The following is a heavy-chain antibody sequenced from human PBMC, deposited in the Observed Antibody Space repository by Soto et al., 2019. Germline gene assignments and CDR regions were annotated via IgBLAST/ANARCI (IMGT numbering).Heavy chain of an antibody. J-gene: IGHJ6*02. Sequence: GEPLKVSCCGSGCTFDNYWIGWVRQMPGKDLEWMGIIYPGDSDTRYSPSFQGQVTISADKSLRTAYLQWTSLKASDTALYYCARTRSFTLGFYYDGMDVWGQGTTVTVSS. V-gene: IGHV5-51*01. D-gene: IGHD6-6*01. CDR2: IYPGDSDT. CDR1: GCTFDNYW. CDR3: ARTRSFTLGFYYDGMDV.